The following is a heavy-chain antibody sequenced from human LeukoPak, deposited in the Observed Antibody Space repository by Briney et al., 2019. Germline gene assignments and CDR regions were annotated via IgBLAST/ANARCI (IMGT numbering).Heavy chain of an antibody. CDR1: GFTFSNYW. V-gene: IGHV3-7*04. Sequence: GGSLRLSCAASGFTFSNYWMSWVRQAPGKGLEWVANIDQDGSVKYYVDSVKGRFTISRDNAKNSLYLQMSSLRAEDTAVYYCARDLSSLAPSFDNWGQGTLVTVSS. J-gene: IGHJ4*02. CDR3: ARDLSSLAPSFDN. D-gene: IGHD6-19*01. CDR2: IDQDGSVK.